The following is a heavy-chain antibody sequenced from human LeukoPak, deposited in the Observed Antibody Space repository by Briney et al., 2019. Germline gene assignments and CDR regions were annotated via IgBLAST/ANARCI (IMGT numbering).Heavy chain of an antibody. CDR2: IYWDDDR. D-gene: IGHD3-22*01. V-gene: IGHV2-5*02. CDR1: GFSLNTRGVG. J-gene: IGHJ4*02. CDR3: AHRKNYYDSSVFDN. Sequence: SGPTLVNPTQTLTLTCTFSGFSLNTRGVGVGWIRQPPEGALEWLALIYWDDDRRYSPSLKSRLTITKDTSKNQVVLTMTNMDPVDTATYFCAHRKNYYDSSVFDNWGRGTLVTVSS.